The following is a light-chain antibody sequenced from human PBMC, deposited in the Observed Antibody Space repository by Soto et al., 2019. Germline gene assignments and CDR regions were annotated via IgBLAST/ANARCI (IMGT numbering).Light chain of an antibody. Sequence: DIQMTQSPSALSASAGDRVTITCRASQSISSWLAWYQQKPGKAPKLLIYKASTLESGVPSRFSGSGSGTEFTLTISSLQPDDFATYCQQYNSYFSTFGQGTKVEIK. CDR3: QQYNSYFST. J-gene: IGKJ1*01. V-gene: IGKV1-5*03. CDR2: KAS. CDR1: QSISSW.